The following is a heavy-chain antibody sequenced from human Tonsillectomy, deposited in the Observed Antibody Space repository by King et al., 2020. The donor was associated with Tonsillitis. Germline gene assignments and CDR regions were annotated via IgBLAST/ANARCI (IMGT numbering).Heavy chain of an antibody. CDR2: IIPIFGTA. Sequence: VQLVQSGAEVKKPGSSVTVSCKASGGTFSSYAISWVRQAPGQGLEWMGGIIPIFGTANYAQKFQGRVTITADKSTSTAYMELSSLRSEDTAVYYCARDLAAAGAHEYFDYWGQGTLVTVSS. D-gene: IGHD6-13*01. J-gene: IGHJ4*02. V-gene: IGHV1-69*06. CDR3: ARDLAAAGAHEYFDY. CDR1: GGTFSSYA.